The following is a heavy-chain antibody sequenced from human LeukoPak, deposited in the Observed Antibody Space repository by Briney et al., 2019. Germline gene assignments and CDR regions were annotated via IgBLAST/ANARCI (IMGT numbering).Heavy chain of an antibody. CDR3: ARGMTSSDY. CDR2: IYPGDSDT. V-gene: IGHV5-51*01. J-gene: IGHJ4*02. CDR1: GYSFTNYW. D-gene: IGHD1-14*01. Sequence: GESLKISCKGSGYSFTNYWIGWVRQTPGKGLEWMGIIYPGDSDTRYSPSFQGQVTISADKSFSTAYLQWSSLKASDTAIYYCARGMTSSDYWAQGTLVTVSS.